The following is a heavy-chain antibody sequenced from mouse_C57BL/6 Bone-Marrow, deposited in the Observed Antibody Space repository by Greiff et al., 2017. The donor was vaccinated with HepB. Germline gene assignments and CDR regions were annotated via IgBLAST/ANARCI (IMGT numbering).Heavy chain of an antibody. CDR3: ARGDYYGSSYGY. CDR1: GFTFSDYG. CDR2: ISSGSSTI. J-gene: IGHJ2*01. Sequence: EVKLVESGGGLVKPGGSLKLSCAASGFTFSDYGMHWVRQAPEKALEWVAYISSGSSTIYYADTVKGRFTISRDNAKNTLFLQMTSLRSEDTAMYYCARGDYYGSSYGYWGQGTTLTVSS. V-gene: IGHV5-17*01. D-gene: IGHD1-1*01.